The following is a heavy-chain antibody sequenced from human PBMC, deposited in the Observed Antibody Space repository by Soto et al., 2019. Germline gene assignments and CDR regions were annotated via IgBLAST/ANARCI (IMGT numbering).Heavy chain of an antibody. CDR3: ARDPLAGAFAFSWFDP. CDR1: GFTISSYA. J-gene: IGHJ5*02. D-gene: IGHD6-13*01. CDR2: ISYDGSNK. V-gene: IGHV3-30-3*01. Sequence: QVQLVESGGGVVQPGRSLRLSCAASGFTISSYAMHGVRQAPGKGPERVAVISYDGSNKYYAASVKGRFTISTDNSKNSLYLQMNGLRAEDSAVYYRARDPLAGAFAFSWFDPWGQGTLVTVSS.